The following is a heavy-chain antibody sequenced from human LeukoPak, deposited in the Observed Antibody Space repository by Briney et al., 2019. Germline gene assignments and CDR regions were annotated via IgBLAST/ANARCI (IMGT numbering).Heavy chain of an antibody. Sequence: PSETLSLTCTVSGYAVSSGGYYWSWIRQPPGKGLEWIGYIYYSGSTNYNPSLKSRVTISVDTSKNQFSLKLSSVTAADTAVYYCARWLGAHRGAFDYWGQGTLVTVSS. CDR3: ARWLGAHRGAFDY. J-gene: IGHJ4*02. CDR1: GYAVSSGGYY. V-gene: IGHV4-61*08. CDR2: IYYSGST. D-gene: IGHD1-26*01.